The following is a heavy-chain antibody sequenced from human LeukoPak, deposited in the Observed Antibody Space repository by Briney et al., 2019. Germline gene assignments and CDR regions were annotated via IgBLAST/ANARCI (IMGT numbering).Heavy chain of an antibody. Sequence: GGSLRLSCAASGFTFSIHYMDWVRQAPGKGLEWVGRIISKTDGGTTDYAAPVKGRFTISRDDSKNMLYLQMNSLKTDDTAVYYCTTATGYYGLDVWGQGTTVTVSS. CDR3: TTATGYYGLDV. CDR2: IISKTDGGTT. J-gene: IGHJ6*02. V-gene: IGHV3-15*07. CDR1: GFTFSIHY.